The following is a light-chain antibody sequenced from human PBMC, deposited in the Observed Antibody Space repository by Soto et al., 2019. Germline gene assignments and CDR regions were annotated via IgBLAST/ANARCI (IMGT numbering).Light chain of an antibody. CDR3: QAWDSSTGV. CDR1: RLGEKY. J-gene: IGLJ2*01. Sequence: SYELTQPPSVSVSPGQTASITCSGDRLGEKYACWYQQKPGQSPVVVIYQDTKRPSGIPERFSGSNSGNTATLTISGTQAMDEADYYCQAWDSSTGVFGGGTKVTVL. V-gene: IGLV3-1*01. CDR2: QDT.